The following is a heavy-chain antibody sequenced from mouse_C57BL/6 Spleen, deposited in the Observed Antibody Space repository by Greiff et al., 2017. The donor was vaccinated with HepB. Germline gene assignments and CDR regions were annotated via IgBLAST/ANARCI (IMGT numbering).Heavy chain of an antibody. D-gene: IGHD1-1*01. CDR1: GFNIKNTY. CDR3: ARSHYGSSPCFAY. V-gene: IGHV14-3*01. CDR2: IDPANGNT. J-gene: IGHJ3*01. Sequence: EVQLQESVAELVRPGASVKLSCTASGFNIKNTYMHWVKQRPEQGLEWIGRIDPANGNTKYAPKFQGKATITADTSSNTAYLQLSSLTSEDTAIYYCARSHYGSSPCFAYWGQGTLVTVSA.